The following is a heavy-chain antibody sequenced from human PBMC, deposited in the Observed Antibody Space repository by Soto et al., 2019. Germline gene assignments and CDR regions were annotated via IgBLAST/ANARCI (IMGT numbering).Heavy chain of an antibody. J-gene: IGHJ4*02. CDR2: IDTSGTKI. V-gene: IGHV3-11*01. CDR1: GYTFSDYY. D-gene: IGHD3-3*01. CDR3: ASHYDMWSGYLSPVDY. Sequence: GGSLRLSCAASGYTFSDYYMSGIRQAPGKGLEWISYIDTSGTKIYYADSVKGRFTITRDSAKNSLYLEMNSLRDEDTAVYYCASHYDMWSGYLSPVDYWGQGTLVTVSS.